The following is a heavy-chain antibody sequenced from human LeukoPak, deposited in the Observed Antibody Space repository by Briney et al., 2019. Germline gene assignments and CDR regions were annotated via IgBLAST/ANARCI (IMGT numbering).Heavy chain of an antibody. Sequence: AETLSLTCTVSGGSITSSYWNWIRQPAGGGLEWIGRLSSSGNTYYPSLESRVTMSLDTSKNQFSLRLRSVTAADTAVYYCARDQGIGVYWYWYFDLWGRGTLITVSS. J-gene: IGHJ2*01. CDR2: LSSSGNT. CDR3: ARDQGIGVYWYWYFDL. V-gene: IGHV4-4*07. CDR1: GGSITSSY. D-gene: IGHD2-8*02.